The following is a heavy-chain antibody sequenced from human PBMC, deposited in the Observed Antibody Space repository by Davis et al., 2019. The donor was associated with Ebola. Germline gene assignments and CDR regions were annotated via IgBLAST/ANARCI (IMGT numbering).Heavy chain of an antibody. CDR2: INSDGRST. D-gene: IGHD1-26*01. CDR1: GFIFSNYW. Sequence: PGGSLRLSCVASGFIFSNYWMSWVRQAPGKGLVWVSRINSDGRSTSYADSVKGRFTISRDNAKNTLYLQMNSLRAEDTAVYYCAREVFMGQWEPLGWFDPWGQGTLVIVSS. J-gene: IGHJ5*02. CDR3: AREVFMGQWEPLGWFDP. V-gene: IGHV3-74*01.